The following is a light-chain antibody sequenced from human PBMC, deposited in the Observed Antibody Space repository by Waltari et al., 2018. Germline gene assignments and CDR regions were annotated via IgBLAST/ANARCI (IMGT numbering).Light chain of an antibody. CDR1: SGSISSTY. CDR2: EDD. Sequence: NFMLTQPHSVSESPGKTVTISSTPNSGSISSTYAQGFQQRPGRAPTILIFEDDKRPSGVPDRFSGSIDSSSNSASLTISGLKNEDEADYYCQAYVSPGWVFGGGTKLTVL. V-gene: IGLV6-57*03. J-gene: IGLJ3*02. CDR3: QAYVSPGWV.